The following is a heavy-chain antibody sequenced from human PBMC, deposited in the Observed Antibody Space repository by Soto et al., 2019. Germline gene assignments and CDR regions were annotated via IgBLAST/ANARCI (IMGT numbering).Heavy chain of an antibody. CDR2: ISGSGGST. CDR3: ASLLIAVAVLTRDY. V-gene: IGHV3-23*01. D-gene: IGHD6-19*01. Sequence: EVQLLESGGGLVQPGGSLRLSCAASGFTFSSYAMSWVRQAPGKGLEWVSAISGSGGSTYYADSVKGRFTISRDNSKITLYLQMNSLRAEDTAVYYCASLLIAVAVLTRDYWGQGTLVTVSS. J-gene: IGHJ4*02. CDR1: GFTFSSYA.